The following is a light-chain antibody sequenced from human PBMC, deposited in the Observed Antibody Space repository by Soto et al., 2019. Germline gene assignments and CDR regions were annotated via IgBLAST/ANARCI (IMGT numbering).Light chain of an antibody. CDR1: IIGTKS. V-gene: IGLV3-21*04. CDR2: YDD. J-gene: IGLJ2*01. CDR3: QVWDNSSDHVV. Sequence: SYELTQPPSVSVAPGKTARITCGGNIIGTKSVQWYQQKPGQAPVLVIYYDDDRPSGIPERFSGSNSGNTATLTISRVEAGDEADYYCQVWDNSSDHVVFGGGTKLTVL.